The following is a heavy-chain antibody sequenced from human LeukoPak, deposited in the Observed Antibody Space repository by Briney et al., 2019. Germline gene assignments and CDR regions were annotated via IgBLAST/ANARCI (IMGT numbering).Heavy chain of an antibody. Sequence: GGSLRLSCAASGFTFSSYWMHWVRQAPGKGLVWVSRINSDGSSTSYADSVKGRFTISRDNAKNTLYLQMNSLRAEDTAAYYCARAGSYYYYYMDVWGKGTTVTVSS. CDR2: INSDGSST. CDR1: GFTFSSYW. CDR3: ARAGSYYYYYMDV. D-gene: IGHD6-19*01. J-gene: IGHJ6*03. V-gene: IGHV3-74*01.